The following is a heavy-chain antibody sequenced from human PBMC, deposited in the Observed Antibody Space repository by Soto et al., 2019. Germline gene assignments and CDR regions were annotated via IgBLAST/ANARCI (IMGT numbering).Heavy chain of an antibody. J-gene: IGHJ5*02. CDR1: GGSISSYY. D-gene: IGHD2-15*01. V-gene: IGHV4-59*08. CDR3: AGQRSVVVAPWWFDP. Sequence: VQLLESGPGLVKPSETLSLTCTVSGGSISSYYWSWIRQPPGKGLEWIGYIYHSGSTNYNPSLKIRSSLILDTSNNHLSQNLSPVTAAEPSVYYCAGQRSVVVAPWWFDPWGQGTLVTVSS. CDR2: IYHSGST.